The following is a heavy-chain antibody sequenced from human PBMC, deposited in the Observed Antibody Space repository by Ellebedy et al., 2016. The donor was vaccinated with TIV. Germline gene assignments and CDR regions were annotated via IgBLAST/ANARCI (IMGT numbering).Heavy chain of an antibody. D-gene: IGHD1-26*01. Sequence: AASVKVSCKASGYTFTSYGISWVRQAPGQGLEWMGWISAYNGNTNYAQKLQGRVTMTTDTSTSTAYMDLRSLRSEDTAVYYCAATSGSYRSMLLAGPLDDAFDIWGQGTMVTVSS. CDR2: ISAYNGNT. CDR3: AATSGSYRSMLLAGPLDDAFDI. V-gene: IGHV1-18*01. J-gene: IGHJ3*02. CDR1: GYTFTSYG.